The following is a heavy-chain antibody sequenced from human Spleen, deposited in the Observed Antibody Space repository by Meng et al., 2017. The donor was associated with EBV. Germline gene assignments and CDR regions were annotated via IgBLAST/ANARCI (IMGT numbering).Heavy chain of an antibody. V-gene: IGHV1-3*01. J-gene: IGHJ4*02. CDR1: RYTSVSDA. CDR2: INAGKANI. CDR3: ARLYYDILTGYYLFDY. Sequence: QGERVQSGAEVKKPGARVKVSCKASRYTSVSDAIHWVRQAHGQRLEGMGWINAGKANIKYSQNFQGRVTITRDTSASTAYMELSSLRSEDTAAYYCARLYYDILTGYYLFDYWGQGTLVTVSS. D-gene: IGHD3-9*01.